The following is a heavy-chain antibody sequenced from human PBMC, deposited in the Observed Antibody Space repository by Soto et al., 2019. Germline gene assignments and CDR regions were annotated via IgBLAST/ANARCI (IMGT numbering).Heavy chain of an antibody. CDR2: INHSGST. CDR1: GGSFSGYY. D-gene: IGHD3-10*01. J-gene: IGHJ4*02. V-gene: IGHV4-34*01. Sequence: SETLSLTCAVYGGSFSGYYWSCIRQPPGKGLEWIGEINHSGSTNYSPSLKSRVTISVDTSKKQFSLKLSSVTAADTAVYYCASSPFSGRLGYFDYWGQGTLVTVSS. CDR3: ASSPFSGRLGYFDY.